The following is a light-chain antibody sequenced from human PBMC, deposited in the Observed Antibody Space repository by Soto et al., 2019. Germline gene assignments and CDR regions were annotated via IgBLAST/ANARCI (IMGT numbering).Light chain of an antibody. V-gene: IGLV2-18*01. CDR3: SLYTSSSTYV. Sequence: QSVLTQPPSVSGSPGQSVTISCTGTSSDVGSYNRVSWYQQPPGTAPKLMIYEVSNRPSGVPDRFSGSKSGNTASLTISGLQAEDEAHYYCSLYTSSSTYVFGTGTKLTVL. CDR2: EVS. CDR1: SSDVGSYNR. J-gene: IGLJ1*01.